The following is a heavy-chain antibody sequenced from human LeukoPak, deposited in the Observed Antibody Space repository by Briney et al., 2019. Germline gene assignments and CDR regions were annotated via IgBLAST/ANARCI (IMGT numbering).Heavy chain of an antibody. CDR2: IYTSGST. V-gene: IGHV4-61*02. D-gene: IGHD3-3*01. J-gene: IGHJ5*02. CDR1: GGSISSGSYY. CDR3: ARERYDFWSGYYNT. Sequence: SETLSLTCTVSGGSISSGSYYWSWIRQPAGKGLEWIGRIYTSGSTNYNPSLKSRVTISVDTSKNQFSLKLSPVTAADTAVYYCARERYDFWSGYYNTWGQGTLVTVSS.